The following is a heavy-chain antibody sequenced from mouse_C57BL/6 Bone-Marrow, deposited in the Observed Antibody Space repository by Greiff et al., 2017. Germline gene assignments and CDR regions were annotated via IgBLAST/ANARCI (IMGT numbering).Heavy chain of an antibody. J-gene: IGHJ2*01. Sequence: QVQLQQPGAELVKPGASVKLSCKASGYTFTSYWMHWVKQRPGQGLEWIGMIHPNSGSTNYNEKFKSKATLTVDKSSSTAYMQLSSLTSEDSAVYYFARGYYGSSPFYFDYWGQGTTLTVSS. CDR1: GYTFTSYW. CDR3: ARGYYGSSPFYFDY. V-gene: IGHV1-64*01. D-gene: IGHD1-1*01. CDR2: IHPNSGST.